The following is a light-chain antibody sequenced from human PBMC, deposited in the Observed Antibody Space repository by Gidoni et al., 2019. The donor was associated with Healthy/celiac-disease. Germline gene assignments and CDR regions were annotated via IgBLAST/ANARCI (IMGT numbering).Light chain of an antibody. V-gene: IGLV1-40*01. CDR2: GNS. CDR1: SSNIGAGYD. Sequence: QSVLTQPPSVSGAPGQRVTISCTGSSSNIGAGYDVHWYQQLPGTAPKILIYGNSTRPSGVPDRFSGSKSGPSASLASTGLQAEDEADYYCQSYDSSLSGSVVFGGGTKLTVL. J-gene: IGLJ2*01. CDR3: QSYDSSLSGSVV.